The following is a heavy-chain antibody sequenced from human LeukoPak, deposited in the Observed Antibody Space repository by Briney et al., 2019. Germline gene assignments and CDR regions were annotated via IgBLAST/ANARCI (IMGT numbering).Heavy chain of an antibody. CDR3: ARTPISSIAALFDY. CDR1: GGTFSSYT. D-gene: IGHD6-6*01. J-gene: IGHJ4*02. Sequence: GASVKVSCKASGGTFSSYTISRVRQAPGQGLEWMGRIIPILGIANYAQKFQGRVTITADKSTSTAYMELSSLRSEDTAVYYCARTPISSIAALFDYWGQGTLVTVSS. V-gene: IGHV1-69*02. CDR2: IIPILGIA.